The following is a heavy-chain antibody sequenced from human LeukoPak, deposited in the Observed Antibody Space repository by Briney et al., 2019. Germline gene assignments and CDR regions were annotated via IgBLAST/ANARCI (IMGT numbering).Heavy chain of an antibody. CDR1: GGSISSGGYY. D-gene: IGHD6-19*01. V-gene: IGHV4-61*08. CDR3: AISDSSGSDY. Sequence: PSQTLSLTCTVSGGSISSGGYYWSWIRQPPGKGLEWIGYIYYSGSTNYNPSLKSRVTVSVDTSKNQFSLKLSSVTAADTAVYYCAISDSSGSDYWGQGTLVTVSS. CDR2: IYYSGST. J-gene: IGHJ4*02.